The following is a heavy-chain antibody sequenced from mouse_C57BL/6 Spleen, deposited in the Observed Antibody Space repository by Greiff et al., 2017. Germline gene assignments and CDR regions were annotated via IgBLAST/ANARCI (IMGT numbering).Heavy chain of an antibody. CDR1: GYTFTSYW. CDR3: ARPLPDDDDYYCDY. J-gene: IGHJ2*01. Sequence: QVQLQQPGAELVKPGASVKLSCKASGYTFTSYWMHWVKQRPGQGLEWIGMIHPSSGSTNYNEKFKSKATLTVDKSSGTAYMQLSSLTSEDSAVYYCARPLPDDDDYYCDYWGQGTTLTVSS. CDR2: IHPSSGST. V-gene: IGHV1-64*01. D-gene: IGHD2-13*01.